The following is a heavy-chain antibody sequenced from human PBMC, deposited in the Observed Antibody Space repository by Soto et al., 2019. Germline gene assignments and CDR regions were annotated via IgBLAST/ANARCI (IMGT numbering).Heavy chain of an antibody. J-gene: IGHJ6*03. CDR3: AKDSGCSGGSCYSYYYYYYMDV. Sequence: GGSLRLSCAASGFTFDDYAMHWVRQAPGKGLEWVSGISWNSGSIGYADSVKGRFTISRDNAKNSLYLQMNSLRAEDTALYYCAKDSGCSGGSCYSYYYYYYMDVWGKGTTVTVSS. D-gene: IGHD2-15*01. CDR2: ISWNSGSI. V-gene: IGHV3-9*01. CDR1: GFTFDDYA.